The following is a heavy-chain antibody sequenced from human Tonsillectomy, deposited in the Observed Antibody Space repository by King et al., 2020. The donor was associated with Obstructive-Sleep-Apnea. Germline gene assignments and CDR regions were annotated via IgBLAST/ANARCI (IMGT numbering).Heavy chain of an antibody. J-gene: IGHJ5*02. CDR1: GGSISSSSYY. CDR3: AGYSSSWYLNWFDP. V-gene: IGHV4-39*07. Sequence: QLQESGPGLVKPSETLSLTCTVSGGSISSSSYYWGWIRQPPGKGLEWIGSIYYSGSTYYNPSLKSRVTISVDTAKNQFSLKLSSVTAAATAVYYCAGYSSSWYLNWFDPWGQGTLVTVSS. D-gene: IGHD6-13*01. CDR2: IYYSGST.